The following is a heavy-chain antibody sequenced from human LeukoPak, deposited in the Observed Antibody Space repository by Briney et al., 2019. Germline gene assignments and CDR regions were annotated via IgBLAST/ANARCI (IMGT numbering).Heavy chain of an antibody. Sequence: PSETLSLTCAVYGGSFSGYYWSWIRQPPGKGLEWIGEINHSGSTNYNPSLKSRVPLSVDASKNQFSLKLSSVTAADTAVCYCASGRWFDPWGQGTLVTVSS. CDR3: ASGRWFDP. J-gene: IGHJ5*02. CDR2: INHSGST. CDR1: GGSFSGYY. V-gene: IGHV4-34*01.